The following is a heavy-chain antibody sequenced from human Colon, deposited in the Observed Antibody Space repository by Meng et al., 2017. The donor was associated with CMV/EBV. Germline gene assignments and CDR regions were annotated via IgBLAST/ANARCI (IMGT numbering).Heavy chain of an antibody. CDR2: IYYSGTT. Sequence: GSLRLSCSVSGGSISSSTYYWGWIRQPPEKGLEWIGNIYYSGTTYYSPSLKSRVTISVDTSKNQFSLNLSSVTAADTAVYYCARCMAAAGYNWFDPWGQGTTVTVSS. CDR3: ARCMAAAGYNWFDP. J-gene: IGHJ5*01. D-gene: IGHD6-13*01. V-gene: IGHV4-39*07. CDR1: GGSISSSTYY.